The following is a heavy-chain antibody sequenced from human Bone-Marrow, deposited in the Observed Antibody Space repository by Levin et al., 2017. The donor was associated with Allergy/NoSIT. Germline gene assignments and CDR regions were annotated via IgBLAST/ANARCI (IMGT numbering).Heavy chain of an antibody. CDR3: ARHSRVSGCVKPLDAFDI. CDR2: IYYSGST. Sequence: SETLSLTCTVSGGSISSSSYYWGWIRQPPGKGLEWIGSIYYSGSTYYNPSLKSRVTISVDTSKNQFSLKLSSVTAADTAVYYCARHSRVSGCVKPLDAFDIWGQGTMVTVSS. V-gene: IGHV4-39*01. D-gene: IGHD6-19*01. J-gene: IGHJ3*02. CDR1: GGSISSSSYY.